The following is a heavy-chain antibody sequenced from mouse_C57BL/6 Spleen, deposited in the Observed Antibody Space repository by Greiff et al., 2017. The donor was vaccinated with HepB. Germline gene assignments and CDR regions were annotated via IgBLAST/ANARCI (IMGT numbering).Heavy chain of an antibody. D-gene: IGHD1-1*01. V-gene: IGHV1-15*01. Sequence: QVQLKQSGAELVRPGASVTLSCKASGYTFTDYEMHWVKQTPVHGLEWIGAIDPETGGTAYNQKFKGKAILTADKSSSTAYMELRSLTSEDSAVYYCTRGATVVDYWGQGTTLTVSS. CDR3: TRGATVVDY. J-gene: IGHJ2*01. CDR2: IDPETGGT. CDR1: GYTFTDYE.